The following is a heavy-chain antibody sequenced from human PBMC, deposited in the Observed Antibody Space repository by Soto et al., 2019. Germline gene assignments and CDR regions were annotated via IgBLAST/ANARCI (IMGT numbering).Heavy chain of an antibody. CDR3: AKRGGYYYFDY. CDR1: GFTFSSYA. Sequence: EVQLLESGGGLVQPGGSLRLSCAASGFTFSSYAMSWVRQAPGKGLEWVSAISGSGGSTYYEDSVTGRFTISRVNSKNTLYLQMNSLRAEDTAVYYCAKRGGYYYFDYWGQGTLVTVSS. D-gene: IGHD6-13*01. CDR2: ISGSGGST. V-gene: IGHV3-23*01. J-gene: IGHJ4*02.